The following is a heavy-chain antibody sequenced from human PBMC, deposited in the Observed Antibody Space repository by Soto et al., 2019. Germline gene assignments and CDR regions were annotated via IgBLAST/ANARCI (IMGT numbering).Heavy chain of an antibody. D-gene: IGHD6-19*01. CDR1: GFTFSNYW. CDR3: ARDPAPSGWYDY. CDR2: SNSDGSST. J-gene: IGHJ4*02. Sequence: EVQLVESGGGVVQPGGSLRLSCAASGFTFSNYWMHWVRQVPGKGLVWVSRSNSDGSSTMYADSVKGRFTISRDNAKNTLYLQMNSLRAGDTAVYYCARDPAPSGWYDYWGQGTLVTVSS. V-gene: IGHV3-74*03.